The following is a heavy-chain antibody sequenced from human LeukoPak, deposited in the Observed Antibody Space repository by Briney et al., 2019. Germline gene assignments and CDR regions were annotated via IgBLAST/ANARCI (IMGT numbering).Heavy chain of an antibody. CDR3: AREFTIFGVVIQRYDAFDI. V-gene: IGHV3-30-3*01. D-gene: IGHD3-3*01. CDR2: MSNDGSIK. Sequence: GGSLRLSCAASGFTVSNNYMSWVRQAPGKGLEWVAVMSNDGSIKKYANSVKGRFTISRDNSKNTLYLQMDSLRAEDTAVYYCAREFTIFGVVIQRYDAFDIWGQGTMVTVSS. CDR1: GFTVSNNY. J-gene: IGHJ3*02.